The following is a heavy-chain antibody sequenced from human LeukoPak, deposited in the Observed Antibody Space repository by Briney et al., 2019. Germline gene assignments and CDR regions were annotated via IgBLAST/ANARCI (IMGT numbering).Heavy chain of an antibody. Sequence: PGGSLRLSCAASEFTFSNSWMTWVRQAPGKGLVWVSRINSDGSSTSYADSVKGRFTISRDNAKNTLYLQMNSLRAEDTAVYYCARGPSGGRYYVGDYWGQGTLVTVSS. CDR1: EFTFSNSW. D-gene: IGHD1-26*01. CDR2: INSDGSST. V-gene: IGHV3-74*01. CDR3: ARGPSGGRYYVGDY. J-gene: IGHJ4*02.